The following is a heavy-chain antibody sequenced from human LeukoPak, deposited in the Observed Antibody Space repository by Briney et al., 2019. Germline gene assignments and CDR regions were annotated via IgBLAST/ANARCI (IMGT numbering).Heavy chain of an antibody. Sequence: PGGSLRLSCAASGFTFSSYWMSWVRQAPGKGLEWVANIKQDGSEKYYVDSVKGRFTISRDNAKNSLYLQMNSLRAEDTAVYYCARKVGDSSGYYYADNWFDPWGQGTLVTVSS. V-gene: IGHV3-7*01. J-gene: IGHJ5*02. D-gene: IGHD3-22*01. CDR2: IKQDGSEK. CDR1: GFTFSSYW. CDR3: ARKVGDSSGYYYADNWFDP.